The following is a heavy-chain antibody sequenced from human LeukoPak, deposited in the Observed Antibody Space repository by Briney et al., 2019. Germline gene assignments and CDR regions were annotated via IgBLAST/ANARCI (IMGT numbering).Heavy chain of an antibody. D-gene: IGHD5-24*01. Sequence: GGSLRLSCAASGFTFSSYDMHCVRQAPGKGPEWVAIIRYDGSNENYAEFVKGRFTISRDNSKKTLYLQMNSLRAEDTAVYYCARSRYNLDYWGQGTLVTVSS. CDR2: IRYDGSNE. CDR3: ARSRYNLDY. V-gene: IGHV3-33*01. CDR1: GFTFSSYD. J-gene: IGHJ4*02.